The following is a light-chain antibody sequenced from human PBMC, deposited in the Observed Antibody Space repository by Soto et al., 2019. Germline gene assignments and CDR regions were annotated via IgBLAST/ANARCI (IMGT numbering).Light chain of an antibody. V-gene: IGKV1D-12*01. CDR3: QQANSFTIT. CDR2: AAS. J-gene: IGKJ5*01. CDR1: QGISSW. Sequence: DIRMTQSPSSVSASVVDIVTITCRASQGISSWLAWYQKKPGKAPKLLIYAASSLQSGVPSRFSGSGSGTDLTLTISSMKTEDFETYYCQQANSFTITFGQGTRLEI.